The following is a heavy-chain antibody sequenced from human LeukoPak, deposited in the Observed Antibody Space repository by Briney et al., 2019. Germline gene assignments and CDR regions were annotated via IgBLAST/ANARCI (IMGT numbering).Heavy chain of an antibody. CDR1: GGSFSGYY. CDR2: INHSGST. D-gene: IGHD3-3*01. Sequence: PSETLSLTCAVYGGSFSGYYWSWIRQPPGKGLEWIGEINHSGSTNYNPSLKSRVTISVDTSKNQFSLKLSSVTAADTAVYYCAKTLRFLEWLSFFDYWGQGTLVTVSS. J-gene: IGHJ4*02. CDR3: AKTLRFLEWLSFFDY. V-gene: IGHV4-34*01.